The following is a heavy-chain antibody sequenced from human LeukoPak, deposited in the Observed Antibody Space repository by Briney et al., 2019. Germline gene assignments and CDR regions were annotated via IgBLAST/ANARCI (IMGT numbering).Heavy chain of an antibody. CDR3: ARDPEYSSGWYYFDY. V-gene: IGHV6-1*01. J-gene: IGHJ4*02. Sequence: SQTLSLTCALSGDTLSSNSAAWNWIRQSPSRGLERLVRTYYRSKCYNDYAVSVKTRITINPDTSKNQFSLQLNSVTPEDTAVYYCARDPEYSSGWYYFDYWGQGTLVTVSS. CDR2: TYYRSKCYN. D-gene: IGHD6-19*01. CDR1: GDTLSSNSAA.